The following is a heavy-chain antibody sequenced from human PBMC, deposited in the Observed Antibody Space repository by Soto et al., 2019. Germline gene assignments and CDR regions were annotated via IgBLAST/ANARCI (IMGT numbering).Heavy chain of an antibody. Sequence: QVQLVQSGAEVKKPGASVKVSCKASGFTFSAYYIYWVRQAPGQGLKWIGWINPNSGGTNNAQKFQGRVTMTRDTSTSTVYMELSALISDDTAVYYCARSLLDEYSSSWRSAYYGMDVWGQGTTVTVSS. J-gene: IGHJ6*02. CDR1: GFTFSAYY. D-gene: IGHD6-13*01. CDR3: ARSLLDEYSSSWRSAYYGMDV. CDR2: INPNSGGT. V-gene: IGHV1-2*02.